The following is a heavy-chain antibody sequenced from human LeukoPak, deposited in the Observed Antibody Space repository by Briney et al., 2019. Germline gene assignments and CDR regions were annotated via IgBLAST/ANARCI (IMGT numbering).Heavy chain of an antibody. D-gene: IGHD1-26*01. CDR2: INWNGGST. Sequence: GGSLRLSCAASGFTFDDYGMSWVRQAPGKGLEWVSGINWNGGSTGYADSVKGRFTISRDNAKNSLYLQMNSLRAEDTALYYCARRGSEGATSYYYYYYMDVWGKGTTVTVPS. CDR3: ARRGSEGATSYYYYYYMDV. CDR1: GFTFDDYG. V-gene: IGHV3-20*04. J-gene: IGHJ6*03.